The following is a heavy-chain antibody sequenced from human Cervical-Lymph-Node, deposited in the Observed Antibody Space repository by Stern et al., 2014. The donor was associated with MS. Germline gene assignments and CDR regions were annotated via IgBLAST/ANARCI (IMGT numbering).Heavy chain of an antibody. Sequence: VQLLQSGAEVKKPGSSVRVSCKVSGGTFANYTISWVRQAPGQGLPWMGEIIPFFGITTYAQNFQGSITITADTSTTTAYMELSSLRSEDTAVYYCARYSGWGQGTLVIVSS. V-gene: IGHV1-69*17. J-gene: IGHJ4*02. CDR2: IIPFFGIT. CDR3: ARYSG. CDR1: GGTFANYT. D-gene: IGHD2-21*01.